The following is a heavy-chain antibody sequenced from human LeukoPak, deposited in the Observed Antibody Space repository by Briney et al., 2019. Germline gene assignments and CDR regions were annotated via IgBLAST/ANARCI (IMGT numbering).Heavy chain of an antibody. CDR3: ARVGRAYDILTGYYHNWFDP. Sequence: SETLSLTCTVSGGPISSGDYYWSWIRQPPGKGLEWIGYIYYSGSTYYNPSLKSRVTISVDTSKNQFSLKLSSVTAADTAVYYCARVGRAYDILTGYYHNWFDPWGQGTLVTVSS. CDR1: GGPISSGDYY. J-gene: IGHJ5*02. CDR2: IYYSGST. D-gene: IGHD3-9*01. V-gene: IGHV4-30-4*01.